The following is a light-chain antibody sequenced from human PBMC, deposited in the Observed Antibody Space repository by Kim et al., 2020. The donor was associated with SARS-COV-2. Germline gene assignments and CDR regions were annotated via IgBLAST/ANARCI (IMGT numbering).Light chain of an antibody. CDR2: KAS. J-gene: IGKJ2*01. V-gene: IGKV1-5*03. Sequence: SASVGDRVTITCRASHSITTWLAWFQQKPGKAPTLLIYKASNLQSGVPSRFSGTGSGTEFTLTISSLQPDDFATYYCQQYDLYPYTFGQGTKLEIK. CDR1: HSITTW. CDR3: QQYDLYPYT.